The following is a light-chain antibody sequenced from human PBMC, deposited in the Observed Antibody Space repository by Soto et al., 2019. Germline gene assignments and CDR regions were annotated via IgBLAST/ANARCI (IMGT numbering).Light chain of an antibody. CDR2: DVS. V-gene: IGLV2-11*01. CDR3: SSYAGSYSFV. J-gene: IGLJ1*01. Sequence: QSVLTQPRSVSGSPGQSVTISCTGTSSDVGAYNYVSWYQQHPGKAPKFMIYDVSTRPSGVPDRFSGSKSGNTASLIISGLQIEDEDDYYCSSYAGSYSFVFGTGTKLTVL. CDR1: SSDVGAYNY.